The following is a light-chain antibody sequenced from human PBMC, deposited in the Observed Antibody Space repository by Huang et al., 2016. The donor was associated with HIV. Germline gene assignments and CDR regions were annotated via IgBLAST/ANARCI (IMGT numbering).Light chain of an antibody. CDR1: QSVLKTSNNKNC. J-gene: IGKJ1*01. Sequence: DIVVTQSPDSLALSLGGRAANNFTASQSVLKTSNNKNCLSWYKLKPGQPPKLLIYWASTRESVVPDRFSGSGSGTHFTLTIASLQAEDVAVYYCHQYYDTPQTFGQGTKVEVK. CDR3: HQYYDTPQT. V-gene: IGKV4-1*01. CDR2: WAS.